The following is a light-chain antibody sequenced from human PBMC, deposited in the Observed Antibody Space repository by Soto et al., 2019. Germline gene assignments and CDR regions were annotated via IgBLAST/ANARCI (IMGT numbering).Light chain of an antibody. CDR1: QSVSSNY. Sequence: EIVLTQSPGTLSLSPGEGATLSCRASQSVSSNYLAWYHHKPGQAPSLLIYGASSRATGVPDRFSGSGSGTDFTVTISRLEAEDFATYYCQQYGRSPPTFGGGTKVEIK. CDR3: QQYGRSPPT. CDR2: GAS. V-gene: IGKV3-20*01. J-gene: IGKJ4*01.